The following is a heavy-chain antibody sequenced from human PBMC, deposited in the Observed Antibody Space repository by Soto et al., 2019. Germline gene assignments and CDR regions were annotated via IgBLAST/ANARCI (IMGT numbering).Heavy chain of an antibody. CDR1: GFSFNTYG. CDR3: VKQAHGLDGVAFDY. CDR2: VSTSGRST. D-gene: IGHD2-15*01. Sequence: GGSLRLSCAASGFSFNTYGMYWVRQVPGKGLEAISAVSTSGRSTYYADSVKDRFTISRDNSKNTLFLQMGSLRPEDTAIYYCVKQAHGLDGVAFDYWGQGTQVTVSS. V-gene: IGHV3-64D*06. J-gene: IGHJ4*02.